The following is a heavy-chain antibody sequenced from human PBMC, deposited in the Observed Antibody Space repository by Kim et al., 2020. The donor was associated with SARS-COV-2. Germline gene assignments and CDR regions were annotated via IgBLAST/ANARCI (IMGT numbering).Heavy chain of an antibody. Sequence: NYNPSLKRRVTISVDTSKNQFSLKLSSVTAADTAVYYCARESRFGELPVTWGQGTLVTVSS. V-gene: IGHV4-59*01. CDR3: ARESRFGELPVT. D-gene: IGHD3-10*01. J-gene: IGHJ5*02.